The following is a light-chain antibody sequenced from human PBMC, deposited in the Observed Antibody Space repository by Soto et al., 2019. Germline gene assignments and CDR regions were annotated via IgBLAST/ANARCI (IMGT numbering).Light chain of an antibody. Sequence: QSALTQPASVSGSPGQSITISCTGTSSDVGGYNYVSWYQQHPGKAPKRMIYDVSSRPSGVSNLFSGSKSGNTASLTISGLQAEDEADYYCNSYRSGSTLVVFGGGTKLTVL. V-gene: IGLV2-14*01. CDR3: NSYRSGSTLVV. CDR1: SSDVGGYNY. J-gene: IGLJ2*01. CDR2: DVS.